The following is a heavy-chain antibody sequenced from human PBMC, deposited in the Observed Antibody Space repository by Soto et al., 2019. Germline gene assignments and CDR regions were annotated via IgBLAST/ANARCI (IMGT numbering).Heavy chain of an antibody. CDR3: ARIAASGRGWDV. CDR2: IKQDGSEE. CDR1: GFTFSSYW. D-gene: IGHD6-13*01. Sequence: VPLVESGGGLVQPGGSLRLSCVDSGFTFSSYWISWVRQAPVKGLEWVGNIKQDGSEENYVDSVKGRFTISRDNAKNAMYLQMNSRRAEDTAVYYCARIAASGRGWDVWGQGTTVGVSS. V-gene: IGHV3-7*01. J-gene: IGHJ6*02.